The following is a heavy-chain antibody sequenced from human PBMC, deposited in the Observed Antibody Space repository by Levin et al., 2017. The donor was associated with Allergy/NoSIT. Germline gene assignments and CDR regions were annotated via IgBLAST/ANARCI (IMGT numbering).Heavy chain of an antibody. CDR2: ISYDGSNK. Sequence: GGSLRLSCAASGFTFNTYGIHWVRQAPGKGLEWVAVISYDGSNKYYADSVKGRFTISRDNSKNTLYLQMNSLRAEDTAVYYCAKDYWYNWNDNFYYYYMDVWGKGTTVTVSS. V-gene: IGHV3-30*18. CDR3: AKDYWYNWNDNFYYYYMDV. J-gene: IGHJ6*03. D-gene: IGHD1-1*01. CDR1: GFTFNTYG.